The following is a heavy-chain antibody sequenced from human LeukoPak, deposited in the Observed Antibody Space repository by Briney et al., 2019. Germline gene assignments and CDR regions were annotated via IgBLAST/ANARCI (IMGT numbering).Heavy chain of an antibody. D-gene: IGHD2-21*01. CDR3: ARDQFHPLKENWFDP. CDR1: GGSISSYY. Sequence: SETLSLTCTVSGGSISSYYWSWIRQPAGKGLEWIGRIYTSGSTNYNPSLKSRVTMSVDTSKNQFSLKLSSVTAADTAVYYCARDQFHPLKENWFDPWGQGTLVTVSS. CDR2: IYTSGST. J-gene: IGHJ5*02. V-gene: IGHV4-4*07.